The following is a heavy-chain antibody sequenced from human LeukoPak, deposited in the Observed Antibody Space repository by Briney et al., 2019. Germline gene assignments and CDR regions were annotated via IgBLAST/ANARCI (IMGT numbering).Heavy chain of an antibody. D-gene: IGHD3-3*01. CDR2: ISYDGSNK. Sequence: GGSLRLSCAASGFTFSSYAMHWVRQAPGKGLEWVAVISYDGSNKYYADSVKGRFTISRDNAKNSLYLQMNSLRAEDTAVYYCANSYYDFWSGYYFDYWGQGTLVTVSP. J-gene: IGHJ4*02. CDR1: GFTFSSYA. V-gene: IGHV3-30-3*01. CDR3: ANSYYDFWSGYYFDY.